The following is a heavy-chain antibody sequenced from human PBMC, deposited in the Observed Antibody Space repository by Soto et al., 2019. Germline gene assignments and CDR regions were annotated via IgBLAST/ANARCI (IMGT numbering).Heavy chain of an antibody. J-gene: IGHJ4*02. V-gene: IGHV3-49*04. CDR2: VRSETYGGST. D-gene: IGHD6-13*01. Sequence: GGSLRLSCSASGFVFGDYAVTWVRQAPGKGLEWVGVVRSETYGGSTEYAASVKGRFRISRDDSESIAYLQMTSLETEDTAVYYRTRGRGTSGWYADYWGKGILVTVSS. CDR1: GFVFGDYA. CDR3: TRGRGTSGWYADY.